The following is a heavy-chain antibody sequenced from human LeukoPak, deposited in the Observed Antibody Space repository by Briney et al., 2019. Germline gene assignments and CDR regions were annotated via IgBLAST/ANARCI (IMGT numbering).Heavy chain of an antibody. V-gene: IGHV1-18*04. CDR1: GYTFTGYY. Sequence: ASVKVSCKASGYTFTGYYMHWVRQAPGQGLEWMGWISAYNGNTNYAQKLQGRVTMTTDTSTSTAYMELRSLRSDDTAVYYCARDRSVAAGIFYVGVYYFDYWGQGTLVTVSS. D-gene: IGHD6-13*01. CDR3: ARDRSVAAGIFYVGVYYFDY. J-gene: IGHJ4*02. CDR2: ISAYNGNT.